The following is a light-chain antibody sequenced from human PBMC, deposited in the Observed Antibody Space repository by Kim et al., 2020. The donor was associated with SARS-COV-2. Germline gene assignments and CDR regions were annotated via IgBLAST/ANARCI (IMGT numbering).Light chain of an antibody. V-gene: IGLV3-21*04. CDR2: YDT. CDR3: QVWDSSISQGL. J-gene: IGLJ3*02. Sequence: SYELTQPPSVSVAPGETASITCGGDNIEAKSVHWYQQRPGQAPLLVIFYDTDRPSGIPERFSGSNSGNTATLTISRVEAGDEAEFFCQVWDSSISQGLFGGGTQLTVL. CDR1: NIEAKS.